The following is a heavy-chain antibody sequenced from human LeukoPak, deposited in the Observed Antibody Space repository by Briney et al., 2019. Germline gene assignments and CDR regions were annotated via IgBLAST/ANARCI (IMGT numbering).Heavy chain of an antibody. D-gene: IGHD5-24*01. V-gene: IGHV3-7*01. CDR3: ARDASRGFDT. Sequence: GGSLRLSCALSGFTLSRYWMIWVRQPPGKGLEWVASIKDDGRQKYYLDSVKGRFSVSRDNAKNSVYLQMDSLRAEDTALYYCARDASRGFDTWGQGTLVTVSS. J-gene: IGHJ4*02. CDR2: IKDDGRQK. CDR1: GFTLSRYW.